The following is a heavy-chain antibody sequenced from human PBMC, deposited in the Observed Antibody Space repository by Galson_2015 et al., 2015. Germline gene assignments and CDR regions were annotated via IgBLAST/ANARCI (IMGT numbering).Heavy chain of an antibody. J-gene: IGHJ6*02. Sequence: SLRLSCAASGFTFSSYGMHWVRQAPGKGLEWVAVISYDGSNKYYADSVKGRFTISRDNSKNTLYLQMNSLRAEDTAVYYCAKDLTYSSGWLEVYGMDVWGQGTTVTVSS. CDR1: GFTFSSYG. V-gene: IGHV3-30*18. D-gene: IGHD6-19*01. CDR3: AKDLTYSSGWLEVYGMDV. CDR2: ISYDGSNK.